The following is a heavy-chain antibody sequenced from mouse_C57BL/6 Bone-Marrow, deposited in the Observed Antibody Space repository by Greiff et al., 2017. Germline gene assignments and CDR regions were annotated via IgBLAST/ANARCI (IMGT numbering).Heavy chain of an antibody. CDR2: IDPENGDT. CDR1: GFNIKDDY. V-gene: IGHV14-4*01. D-gene: IGHD1-1*01. Sequence: VQLQPSGAELVRPGASVKLSCTASGFNIKDDYMHWVKQRPEQGLEWIGWIDPENGDTEYASKFQGKATITADTSSNTAYLQLSSLTSEDTAVYYCTTDWDYGSSYWYFDVWGTGTTVTVSS. J-gene: IGHJ1*03. CDR3: TTDWDYGSSYWYFDV.